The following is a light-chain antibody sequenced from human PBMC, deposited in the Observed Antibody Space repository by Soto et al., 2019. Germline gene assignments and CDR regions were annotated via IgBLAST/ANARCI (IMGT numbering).Light chain of an antibody. CDR3: QQYGSSPLT. J-gene: IGKJ1*01. V-gene: IGKV3-20*01. Sequence: EIVLTQSPGTLSLSPGERATLSCRASQSVSRDYLAWYQQKPGQAPRFLIYGASSRATGIPDRFSGSGSGTDFTLTISRLEPEDFAVYYCQQYGSSPLTFGQGTNVEIK. CDR1: QSVSRDY. CDR2: GAS.